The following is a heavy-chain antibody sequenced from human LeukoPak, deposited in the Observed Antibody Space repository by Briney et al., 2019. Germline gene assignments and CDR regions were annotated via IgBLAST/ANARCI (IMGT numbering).Heavy chain of an antibody. V-gene: IGHV2-5*01. CDR1: GASISSYYWS. D-gene: IGHD1-1*01. CDR3: AHRLLNAAGNWFDP. CDR2: IYWNDDK. J-gene: IGHJ5*02. Sequence: TLSLTCTISGASISSYYWSWVRQPPGKALEWLALIYWNDDKRYSPSLKSRLTITKDTSKNQVVLTMTNMDPVDTATYYCAHRLLNAAGNWFDPWGQGTLVTVSS.